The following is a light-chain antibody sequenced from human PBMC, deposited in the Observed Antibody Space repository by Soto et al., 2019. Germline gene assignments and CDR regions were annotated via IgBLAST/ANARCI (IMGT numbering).Light chain of an antibody. Sequence: QSALTQPASVSGSPGQSITMSCTGTSSDVGGYSYVSWYQHHPGEAPKLMIYDVSNRPSGVSNRFSGSKSGNTASLTISGLQAEDEADYYCSSFTSSSTLVFGGGTKLTVL. J-gene: IGLJ2*01. CDR3: SSFTSSSTLV. CDR2: DVS. CDR1: SSDVGGYSY. V-gene: IGLV2-14*03.